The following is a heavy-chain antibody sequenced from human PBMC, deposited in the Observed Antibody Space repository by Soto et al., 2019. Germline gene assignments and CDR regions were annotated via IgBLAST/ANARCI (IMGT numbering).Heavy chain of an antibody. D-gene: IGHD6-19*01. CDR3: AASYSSGWKLFDY. V-gene: IGHV1-69*06. J-gene: IGHJ4*02. CDR1: GGTFSSYA. Sequence: SVKVSCKAPGGTFSSYAISWVRQAPGQGLEWMGGIIPIFGTANYAQKFQGRVTITADKSTSTAYMELSSLRSEDTAVYYCAASYSSGWKLFDYWGQGTLVTVSS. CDR2: IIPIFGTA.